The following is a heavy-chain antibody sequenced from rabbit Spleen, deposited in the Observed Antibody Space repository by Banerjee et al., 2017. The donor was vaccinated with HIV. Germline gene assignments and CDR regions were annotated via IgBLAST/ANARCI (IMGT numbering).Heavy chain of an antibody. J-gene: IGHJ4*01. CDR1: GFSFSSGAY. Sequence: QEQLEESGGDLVKPGASLTLTCTASGFSFSSGAYMCWVRQAPGKGLEWIACIYTGNSDTTYYASWAKGRFTISKTSSTTVTLHMASLTAADTATYFCARFTNSWDYFNLWGPGTLVTVS. CDR3: ARFTNSWDYFNL. V-gene: IGHV1S45*01. CDR2: IYTGNSDTT. D-gene: IGHD4-2*01.